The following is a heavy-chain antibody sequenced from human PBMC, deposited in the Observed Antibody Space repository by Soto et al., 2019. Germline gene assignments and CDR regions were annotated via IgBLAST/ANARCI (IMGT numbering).Heavy chain of an antibody. Sequence: GGSLSLSCATSGFTFSSYSLNLVRQAPGKGLEVVSYISSSSSNIYYADSVKGRFTISRDNAKNSLYLQMNSLRAEDTAVYYCARDSGYSYGPLDYWGQGTLVTVSS. CDR2: ISSSSSNI. J-gene: IGHJ4*02. D-gene: IGHD5-18*01. CDR3: ARDSGYSYGPLDY. CDR1: GFTFSSYS. V-gene: IGHV3-48*01.